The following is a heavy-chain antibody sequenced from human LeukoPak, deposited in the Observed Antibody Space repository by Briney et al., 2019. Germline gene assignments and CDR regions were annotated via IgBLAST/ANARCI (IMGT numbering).Heavy chain of an antibody. CDR2: INHSGST. D-gene: IGHD2-21*02. CDR3: ASIVVVTAANWFDP. V-gene: IGHV4-34*01. Sequence: SETLSLTCAVYGGSFSGYYWSWIRQPPGKGLEWIGEINHSGSTNYNPSLKSRVTISVDTSKSQFSLKLSSVTAADTAVYYCASIVVVTAANWFDPWGQGTLVTVSS. J-gene: IGHJ5*02. CDR1: GGSFSGYY.